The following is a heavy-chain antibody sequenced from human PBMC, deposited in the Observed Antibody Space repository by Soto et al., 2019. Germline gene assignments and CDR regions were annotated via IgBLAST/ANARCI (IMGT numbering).Heavy chain of an antibody. CDR1: GGSISSGGYY. CDR2: IYYSGST. CDR3: AYCYDSSGDAFDI. V-gene: IGHV4-31*03. J-gene: IGHJ3*02. Sequence: SETLSLTCTVSGGSISSGGYYWSWIRQHPGKGLEWIGYIYYSGSTYYNPSLKSRVTISVDTSKNQFSLKLSSVTAADTAVYYCAYCYDSSGDAFDIWGQGTMVTVSS. D-gene: IGHD3-22*01.